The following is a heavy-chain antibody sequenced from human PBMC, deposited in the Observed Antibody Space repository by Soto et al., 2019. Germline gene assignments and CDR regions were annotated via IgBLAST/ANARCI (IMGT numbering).Heavy chain of an antibody. J-gene: IGHJ6*02. CDR2: IYPGDSDT. V-gene: IGHV5-51*01. CDR3: ARQTYYYDSSGYPRDAYGMDV. Sequence: LGESLKISCKGSGYSFTSYWIGWVRQMPGKGLGWMGIIYPGDSDTRYSPSFQGQVTISADKSISTAYLQWSSLKASDTAMYYCARQTYYYDSSGYPRDAYGMDVWGQGTTVTVSS. CDR1: GYSFTSYW. D-gene: IGHD3-22*01.